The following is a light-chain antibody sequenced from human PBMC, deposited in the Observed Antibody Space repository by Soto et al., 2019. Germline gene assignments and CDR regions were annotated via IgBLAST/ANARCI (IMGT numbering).Light chain of an antibody. Sequence: EIIFTHSPDTLPFSPSXXXTLXLIXXQTVSNNYLAWCQQRPCQAPRLVIYGASPRAAGIPARFSGSGSGTDFTLTISSLEPEDFAVYYCQQRSNWPPITFGQGTRLEIK. CDR1: QTVSNNY. CDR2: GAS. J-gene: IGKJ5*01. CDR3: QQRSNWPPIT. V-gene: IGKV3-11*01.